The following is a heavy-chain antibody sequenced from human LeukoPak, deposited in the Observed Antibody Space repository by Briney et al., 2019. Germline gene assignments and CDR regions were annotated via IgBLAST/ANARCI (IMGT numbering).Heavy chain of an antibody. CDR1: GGSISSGGYY. J-gene: IGHJ5*02. Sequence: SQTLSLTCTVSGGSISSGGYYWNWIRQHPGKGLEWIGYIYYSGSTYYNPSLKSRVIISVDTSKNQFSLKLSSVTAADTAVYYCATTHSSWYGGGWFDPWGQGTLVTVSS. V-gene: IGHV4-31*03. CDR3: ATTHSSWYGGGWFDP. CDR2: IYYSGST. D-gene: IGHD6-13*01.